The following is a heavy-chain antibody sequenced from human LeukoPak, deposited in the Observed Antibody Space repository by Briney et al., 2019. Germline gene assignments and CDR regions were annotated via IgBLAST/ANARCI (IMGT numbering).Heavy chain of an antibody. CDR2: INPSGGST. D-gene: IGHD3-3*01. J-gene: IGHJ4*02. CDR3: ARAWGIFGVVIIGYFDY. CDR1: GYTFTSYY. Sequence: GATVQDSCKASGYTFTSYYMHRVGQAPGQGLEWMGIINPSGGSTSDAQKFQGRVTMTRDTSTSTVYMELSSLRAEDTAVYYCARAWGIFGVVIIGYFDYWGQGTLVTVSS. V-gene: IGHV1-46*01.